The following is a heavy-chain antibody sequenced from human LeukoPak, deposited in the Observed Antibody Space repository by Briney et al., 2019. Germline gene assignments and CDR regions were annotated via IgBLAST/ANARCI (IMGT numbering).Heavy chain of an antibody. CDR2: IYYSGST. J-gene: IGHJ4*02. V-gene: IGHV4-59*01. Sequence: PSETLSLTCTVSGGSISSYYWSWIRQPPGKGLEWIGYIYYSGSTNYNPSLKSRVTISVDTPKNQFSLKLSSVTAADTAVYYCARNGIVGATPYFDYWGQGTLVTVSS. CDR1: GGSISSYY. CDR3: ARNGIVGATPYFDY. D-gene: IGHD1-26*01.